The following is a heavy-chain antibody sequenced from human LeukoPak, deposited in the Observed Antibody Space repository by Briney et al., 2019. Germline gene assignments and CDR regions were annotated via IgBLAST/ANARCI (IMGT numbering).Heavy chain of an antibody. CDR3: ARDYDFRF. CDR1: GGSISGYY. Sequence: SETLSLTCTVSGGSISGYYWSWIRQPPGKGLEWIGYIYYSGSTNYNPSLKSRVTISVDTSKNQFSLKLSSVTAADTAVYYCARDYDFRFWGQGTLVTVSS. J-gene: IGHJ4*02. CDR2: IYYSGST. D-gene: IGHD3-3*01. V-gene: IGHV4-59*01.